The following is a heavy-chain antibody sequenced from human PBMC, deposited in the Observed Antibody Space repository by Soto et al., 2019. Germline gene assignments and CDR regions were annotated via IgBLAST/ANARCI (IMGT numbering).Heavy chain of an antibody. D-gene: IGHD1-1*01. J-gene: IGHJ6*02. CDR3: ARELPQRQGRNMDV. Sequence: PSETLSLTCTVTGGSMTSGDHYWTWIRHRPGEGLEWFGYINHRGSLYYNPSLKSRVSMSVDTSKNQFSLNPSSVTAADTAVYYCARELPQRQGRNMDVWGQGTTATVSS. CDR1: GGSMTSGDHY. V-gene: IGHV4-31*03. CDR2: INHRGSL.